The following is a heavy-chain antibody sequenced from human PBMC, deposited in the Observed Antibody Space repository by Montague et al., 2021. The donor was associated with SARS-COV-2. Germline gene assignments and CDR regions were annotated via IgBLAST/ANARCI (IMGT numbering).Heavy chain of an antibody. CDR2: INHSGST. CDR3: ARGWRQLVRGLYFDY. V-gene: IGHV4-34*01. Sequence: SETLSLTCAVYGGSFSGYFWSWIRQPPGKGLEWIGEINHSGSTNYNPSLKSRVTLSVDTSKKQFSLKLSSVTAADTALYYCARGWRQLVRGLYFDYWGQGTLVTVSS. CDR1: GGSFSGYF. J-gene: IGHJ4*02. D-gene: IGHD6-6*01.